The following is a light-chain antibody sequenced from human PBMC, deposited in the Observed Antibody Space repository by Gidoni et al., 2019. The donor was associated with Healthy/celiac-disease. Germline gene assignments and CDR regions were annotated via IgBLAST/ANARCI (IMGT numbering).Light chain of an antibody. CDR2: WAS. J-gene: IGKJ3*01. Sequence: DIVMTQSPDSLAVSLGERATINCKSSQSVLYSSNNKNYLAWYQQKPGQPPNLLIYWASTREYGVPDRFSGSGSGTDFTLTISSLQAEDVAVYYCQQYYTIPPTFGPGTKVDIK. CDR3: QQYYTIPPT. V-gene: IGKV4-1*01. CDR1: QSVLYSSNNKNY.